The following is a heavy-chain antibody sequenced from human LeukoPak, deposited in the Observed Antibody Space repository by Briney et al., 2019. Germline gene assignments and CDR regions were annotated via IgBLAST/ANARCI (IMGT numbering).Heavy chain of an antibody. J-gene: IGHJ3*02. V-gene: IGHV3-23*01. CDR3: AKVLPRLRDQLLKGDAIDI. CDR2: ISYNSRNT. Sequence: PGGSLRLSCAASGFTFSNYAMSWLRQAPGKGLEWVSAISYNSRNTYYADSVKGRFTISRDNSKSTLYLQMNSLGAEDTAVYYCAKVLPRLRDQLLKGDAIDIWGQGTMVTVSP. D-gene: IGHD2-2*01. CDR1: GFTFSNYA.